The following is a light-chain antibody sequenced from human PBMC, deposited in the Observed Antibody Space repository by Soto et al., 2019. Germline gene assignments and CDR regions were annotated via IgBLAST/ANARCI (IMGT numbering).Light chain of an antibody. CDR3: QSYDTSLSGVI. Sequence: QSALTQPRSVSGSPGQSVTISCTGTRSDVGAYNYLSWYQQHPGKAPKLMIYDVNKRPSGVPDRFSGTKSGNTASLTISGLQAEDEADYYCQSYDTSLSGVIFGAGTKVTVL. CDR2: DVN. V-gene: IGLV2-11*01. CDR1: RSDVGAYNY. J-gene: IGLJ2*01.